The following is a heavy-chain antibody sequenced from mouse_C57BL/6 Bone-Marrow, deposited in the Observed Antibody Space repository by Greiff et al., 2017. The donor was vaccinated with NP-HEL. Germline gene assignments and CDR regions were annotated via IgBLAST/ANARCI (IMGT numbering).Heavy chain of an antibody. CDR2: ISYSGIT. J-gene: IGHJ4*01. V-gene: IGHV3-8*01. D-gene: IGHD1-1*01. Sequence: EVQVVESGPGLAKPSQTLSLTCSVTGYSITSAYWNLIRKFPGNKLEYMGYISYSGITYYNPSLKSRISITRDTSKNQYYLQLNSVTTEDTATYYCARCPSTTVPSSFYAMDYWGQGTSVTVSS. CDR3: ARCPSTTVPSSFYAMDY. CDR1: GYSITSAY.